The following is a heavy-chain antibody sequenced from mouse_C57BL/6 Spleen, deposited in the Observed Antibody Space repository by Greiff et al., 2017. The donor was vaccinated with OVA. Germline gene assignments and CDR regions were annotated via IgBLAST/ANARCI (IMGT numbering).Heavy chain of an antibody. CDR2: IHPSDSDT. CDR3: AISTMVTYFDY. V-gene: IGHV1-74*01. J-gene: IGHJ2*01. Sequence: QVQLQQPGAELVKPGASVKVSCKASGYTFTSYWMHWVKQRPGQGLEWIGRIHPSDSDTNYNQKFKGKATLTVDKSSSTAYMQLSSLTSEDSAVYYCAISTMVTYFDYWGQGTTRTVSS. D-gene: IGHD2-13*01. CDR1: GYTFTSYW.